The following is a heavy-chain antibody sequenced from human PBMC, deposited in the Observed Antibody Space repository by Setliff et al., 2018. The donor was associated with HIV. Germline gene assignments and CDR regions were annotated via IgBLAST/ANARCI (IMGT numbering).Heavy chain of an antibody. Sequence: PSETLSLTCDVSGGSISSFNWWSWVRQSPGKGLEWIGEIYHTGSTNYSPSLKSRVTISVDKSKNQFSPRLNSVTAADTAVYYCARGYYGSGSYSGWFDPWGQGTLVTVSS. V-gene: IGHV4-4*02. CDR1: GGSISSFNW. D-gene: IGHD3-10*01. CDR3: ARGYYGSGSYSGWFDP. CDR2: IYHTGST. J-gene: IGHJ5*02.